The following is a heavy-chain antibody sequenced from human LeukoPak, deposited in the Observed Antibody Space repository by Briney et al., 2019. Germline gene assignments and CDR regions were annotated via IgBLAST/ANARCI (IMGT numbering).Heavy chain of an antibody. Sequence: SETLSLTCTVSGGSINSYYWSWIRQPPGRGLEWIGSIHYSGSTSYNPSLRSRVTISVDKSKNQSFLKLSSVTATDTAVYYCVRRVHSSSWSSYFDYWGQETLVTVSS. J-gene: IGHJ4*02. D-gene: IGHD6-13*01. CDR3: VRRVHSSSWSSYFDY. V-gene: IGHV4-59*01. CDR2: IHYSGST. CDR1: GGSINSYY.